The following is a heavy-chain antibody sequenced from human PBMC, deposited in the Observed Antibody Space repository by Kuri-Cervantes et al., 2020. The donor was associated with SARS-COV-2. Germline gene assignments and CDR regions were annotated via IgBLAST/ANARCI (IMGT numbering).Heavy chain of an antibody. CDR2: INHSGST. D-gene: IGHD3-22*01. V-gene: IGHV4-34*01. CDR1: GGSFSGYY. Sequence: SQTLSLTCAVYGGSFSGYYWSWIRQPPGKGLEWIGEINHSGSTNYNPALKSRVTISVDTSKNQFSLKLSSVTAADTAVYYCARGGYDSSGYYYGLSFDYWGQGTLVTVSS. J-gene: IGHJ4*02. CDR3: ARGGYDSSGYYYGLSFDY.